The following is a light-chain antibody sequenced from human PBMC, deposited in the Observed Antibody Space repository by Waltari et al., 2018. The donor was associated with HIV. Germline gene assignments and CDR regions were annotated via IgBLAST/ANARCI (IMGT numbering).Light chain of an antibody. CDR3: QSFDSSLTTSGVI. CDR2: ANI. V-gene: IGLV1-40*01. J-gene: IGLJ2*01. Sequence: QSVLTQPPSVSAAPGQRLTISCTGSSSNIGAGYDVHLYRQLPGTAPKLLIYANINRPSGVPDRFSGSKSGSSASLAITGLQAEDEAHYYCQSFDSSLTTSGVIFGGGTKLTVL. CDR1: SSNIGAGYD.